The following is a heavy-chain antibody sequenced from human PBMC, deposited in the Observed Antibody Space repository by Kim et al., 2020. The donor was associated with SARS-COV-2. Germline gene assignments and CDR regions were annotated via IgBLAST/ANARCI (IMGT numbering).Heavy chain of an antibody. CDR1: GFTFDDYA. Sequence: GGSLRLSCAASGFTFDDYAMPWVRQAPGKGLEWVSLINWNCRSIYYADSVKGRFTISRDNSKNSLYLQMNSLRAEDTALYYCAKGMVSSWYYFVYLGQGSLVTVSS. J-gene: IGHJ4*02. CDR2: INWNCRSI. V-gene: IGHV3-43D*03. CDR3: AKGMVSSWYYFVY. D-gene: IGHD6-13*01.